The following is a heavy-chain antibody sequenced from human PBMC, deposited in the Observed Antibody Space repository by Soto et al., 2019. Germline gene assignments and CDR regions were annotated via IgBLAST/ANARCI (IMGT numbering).Heavy chain of an antibody. Sequence: SETLSLTCTVSGGSMSSYHWSWIRQPPGKGLEWIGQISYSGSTNYDPSLMSRVTISVDLSESQLSLRLTSVTAADTAVYYCARGSTLHLGELSLDYWGQGALVTVSS. CDR2: ISYSGST. D-gene: IGHD3-16*02. CDR1: GGSMSSYH. V-gene: IGHV4-59*01. J-gene: IGHJ4*02. CDR3: ARGSTLHLGELSLDY.